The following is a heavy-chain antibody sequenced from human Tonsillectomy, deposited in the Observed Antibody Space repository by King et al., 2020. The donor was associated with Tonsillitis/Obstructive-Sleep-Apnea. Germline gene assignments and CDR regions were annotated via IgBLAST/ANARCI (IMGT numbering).Heavy chain of an antibody. CDR3: ARRGYDFWSGYSFGWFDP. Sequence: QLQESGPGLVKPSETLSLTCTVSGGSISSSSYYWGWIRQPPGKGLEWIGSIYYSGSTYYNPSLKSRVTISVDTSKNEFSLKLSSVTAADTAVYSCARRGYDFWSGYSFGWFDPWGQGTLVTVSS. V-gene: IGHV4-39*01. CDR2: IYYSGST. J-gene: IGHJ5*02. D-gene: IGHD3-3*01. CDR1: GGSISSSSYY.